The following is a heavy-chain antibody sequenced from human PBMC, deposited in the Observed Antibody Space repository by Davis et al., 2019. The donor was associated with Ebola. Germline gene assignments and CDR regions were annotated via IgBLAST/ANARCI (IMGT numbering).Heavy chain of an antibody. J-gene: IGHJ6*02. CDR2: INAGNGNT. V-gene: IGHV1-3*01. D-gene: IGHD5-18*01. Sequence: ASVKVSCKASGYTFTSYAMHWVRQAPGQRLEWMGWINAGNGNTKYSQKFQGRVTITRDTSASTAYMELSSLRSEDTAVYYCASSGAAMVLFYYGMDVWGQGTTVTVSS. CDR1: GYTFTSYA. CDR3: ASSGAAMVLFYYGMDV.